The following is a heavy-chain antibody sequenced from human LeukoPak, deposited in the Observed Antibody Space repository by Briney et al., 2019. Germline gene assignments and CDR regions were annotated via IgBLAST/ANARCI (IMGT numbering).Heavy chain of an antibody. CDR1: GFTFSSYG. CDR3: ARAMVRGNRPNWFDP. D-gene: IGHD3-10*01. V-gene: IGHV3-23*01. J-gene: IGHJ5*02. CDR2: ISGSGGST. Sequence: PGRSLRLSCAASGFTFSSYGMSWVRQAPGKGLEWVSAISGSGGSTYYADSVKGRFTISRDNSKNTLYLQMNSLRAEDTAVYYCARAMVRGNRPNWFDPWGQGTLVTVSS.